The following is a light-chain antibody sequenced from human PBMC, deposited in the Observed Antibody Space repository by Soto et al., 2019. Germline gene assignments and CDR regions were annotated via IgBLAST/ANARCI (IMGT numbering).Light chain of an antibody. J-gene: IGKJ3*01. V-gene: IGKV1-9*01. CDR3: QQVNSYPLT. CDR2: AAS. Sequence: DIPLTQSPSFLSASVGDRVTITCRASQGISSRLAWYQQNPGKAPKLLIYAASTLQSGVPSRFSGSGSGTEFTLTISSLQPEDFATYYCQQVNSYPLTFGPGTKVDIK. CDR1: QGISSR.